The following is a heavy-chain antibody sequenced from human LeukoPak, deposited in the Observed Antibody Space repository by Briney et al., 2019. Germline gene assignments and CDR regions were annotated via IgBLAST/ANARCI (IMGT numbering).Heavy chain of an antibody. J-gene: IGHJ4*02. Sequence: PGGSLRLSCAASGFTFTSYDLDWVHQPPGKGLEWISVISGDGESTHYADSVRGRFTISRDNSKNTLYLQMNSLRAEDTAVYYCARDEYKADAYWGQGTLVTVSS. CDR3: ARDEYKADAY. D-gene: IGHD6-6*01. CDR1: GFTFTSYD. V-gene: IGHV3-23*01. CDR2: ISGDGEST.